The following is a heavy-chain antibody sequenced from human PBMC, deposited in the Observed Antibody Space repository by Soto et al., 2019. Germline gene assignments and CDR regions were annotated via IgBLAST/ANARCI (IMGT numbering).Heavy chain of an antibody. CDR3: AMIEYSSGSDY. V-gene: IGHV1-69*01. Sequence: QVQLVQSGAEVKKPGSSVKVSCKASGGTFSSFPIALVRQAPGQGLEWVGGIMPIFGTTKYAQNFRDRVTIYADDSTSTAYMELGSLRFEDTAVYYCAMIEYSSGSDYWGQGTLVTVFS. CDR1: GGTFSSFP. CDR2: IMPIFGTT. J-gene: IGHJ4*02. D-gene: IGHD6-19*01.